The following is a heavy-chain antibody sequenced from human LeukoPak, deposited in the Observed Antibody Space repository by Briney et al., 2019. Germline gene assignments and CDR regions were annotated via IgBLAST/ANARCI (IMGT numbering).Heavy chain of an antibody. V-gene: IGHV3-23*01. Sequence: PGGSLRLSCAASGFTFSSYAMSWVRQAPGKGLEWVSAISGSGGSTYYADSVKGRFTISRDNSKNTLYLQMNSLRAEDTAVYYCARSSGGSCYSGSGYWGQGTPVTVSS. CDR1: GFTFSSYA. CDR3: ARSSGGSCYSGSGY. D-gene: IGHD2-15*01. J-gene: IGHJ4*02. CDR2: ISGSGGST.